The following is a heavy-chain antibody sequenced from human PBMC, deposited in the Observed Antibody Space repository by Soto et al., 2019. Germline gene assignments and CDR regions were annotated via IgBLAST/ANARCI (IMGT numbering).Heavy chain of an antibody. D-gene: IGHD3-22*01. V-gene: IGHV1-18*01. CDR2: ISAHTGSS. J-gene: IGHJ3*01. CDR3: ARAFFYQGSDSRGYSFDAFDF. CDR1: GYTFTSSG. Sequence: QVQLVQSGAEVKKPGASVKVSCKASGYTFTSSGMSWVRQAPGQGLEWMGWISAHTGSSEYAQRCQGRVTMTTDRSRSTAYMELRSLRSDDTAVYYCARAFFYQGSDSRGYSFDAFDFWGPGTLVTVSS.